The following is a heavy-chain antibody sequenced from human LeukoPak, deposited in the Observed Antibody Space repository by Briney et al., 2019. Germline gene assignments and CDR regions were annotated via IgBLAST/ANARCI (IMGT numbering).Heavy chain of an antibody. CDR1: GFTLSSYW. Sequence: GGSLRLSCAASGFTLSSYWMHWVRQAPGKGLEWVSVIYSGGSTYYADSVKGRFTISRDNSKNTVYLQMNSLRAEDTAIYYCVRDVGAVRGEVYFDYWGQGTLVTVSS. CDR2: IYSGGST. V-gene: IGHV3-66*01. J-gene: IGHJ4*02. D-gene: IGHD3-16*01. CDR3: VRDVGAVRGEVYFDY.